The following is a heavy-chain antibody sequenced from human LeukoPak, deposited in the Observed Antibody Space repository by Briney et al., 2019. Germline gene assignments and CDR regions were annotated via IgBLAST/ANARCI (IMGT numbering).Heavy chain of an antibody. CDR2: ISAYNGNT. CDR1: GYTFTSYG. V-gene: IGHV1-18*01. D-gene: IGHD2-15*01. Sequence: ASVTVSCTASGYTFTSYGISWVRQAPGQGLEWMGWISAYNGNTNYAQKLQGRVTMTTDTSTSTAYMELRSLRSDDTAVYYCARDHGGTYCSGGSCYDPNDAFDIWGQGTMVTVSS. CDR3: ARDHGGTYCSGGSCYDPNDAFDI. J-gene: IGHJ3*02.